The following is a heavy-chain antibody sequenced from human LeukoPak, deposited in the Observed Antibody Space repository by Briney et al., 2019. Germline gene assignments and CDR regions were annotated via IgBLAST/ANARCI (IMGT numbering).Heavy chain of an antibody. CDR3: ARDGVYYDFWSGYSYYYYGMDV. J-gene: IGHJ6*02. CDR1: GGSISSYY. D-gene: IGHD3-3*01. Sequence: SETLSLTCTVSGGSISSYYWSWIRQPAGKGLEWIGRIYTSGSTNYNPPLKSRVTMSVDTSKDQFSLKLSSVTAADTAVYYCARDGVYYDFWSGYSYYYYGMDVWGQGTTVTVSS. V-gene: IGHV4-4*07. CDR2: IYTSGST.